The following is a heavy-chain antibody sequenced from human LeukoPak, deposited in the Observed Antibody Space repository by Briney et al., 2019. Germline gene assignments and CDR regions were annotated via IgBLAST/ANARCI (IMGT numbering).Heavy chain of an antibody. Sequence: GGSLRLSCAASGFTFSSYAMHWVRQAPGKGLEWVAVISYDGSNKYYADSVKGRFTISRDNSKNTLYLQMNSLRAEDTAVYYCARGSYYDYVRGSYRYAAAFGYWGQGTLVTVSS. D-gene: IGHD3-16*02. CDR2: ISYDGSNK. J-gene: IGHJ4*02. CDR1: GFTFSSYA. CDR3: ARGSYYDYVRGSYRYAAAFGY. V-gene: IGHV3-30-3*01.